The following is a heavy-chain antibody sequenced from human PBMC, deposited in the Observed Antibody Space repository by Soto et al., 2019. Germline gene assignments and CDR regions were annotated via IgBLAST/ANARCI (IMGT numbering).Heavy chain of an antibody. V-gene: IGHV4-39*01. CDR1: GGSISSSSYY. CDR2: IYYSGST. D-gene: IGHD2-15*01. Sequence: QLQLQESGPGLVKPSETLSLTCTVSGGSISSSSYYWGWIRQPPGKGLEWIGSIYYSGSTYYNPSLKSRVTISVDTSKNQFSLKLSSVTAADTAVYYCARPPRDCSGGSCYDYWGQGTLVTVSS. CDR3: ARPPRDCSGGSCYDY. J-gene: IGHJ4*02.